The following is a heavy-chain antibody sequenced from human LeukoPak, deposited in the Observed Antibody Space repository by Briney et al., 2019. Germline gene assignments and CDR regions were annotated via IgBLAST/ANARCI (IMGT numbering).Heavy chain of an antibody. D-gene: IGHD3-3*01. J-gene: IGHJ4*02. CDR3: ARGQGEVLRFLEWLFHYFDY. Sequence: KASETMSLTCPVYGGSLSGYYWSWVRQPPGKGRGWIGEINHRGSTNYNPSLTSRVTISVDTSKNQFSLKLSSVTAADTAVYYCARGQGEVLRFLEWLFHYFDYWGQGTLVTVSS. CDR1: GGSLSGYY. V-gene: IGHV4-34*01. CDR2: INHRGST.